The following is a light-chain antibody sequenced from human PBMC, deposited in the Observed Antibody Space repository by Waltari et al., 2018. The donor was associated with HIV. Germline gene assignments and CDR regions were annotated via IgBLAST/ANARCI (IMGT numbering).Light chain of an antibody. CDR1: NIGSKS. CDR3: QVWDSSSDRV. V-gene: IGLV3-21*04. Sequence: SYVLTQPPSVSVAPGKTARITCGGNNIGSKSVHWYQQKPGQATVLVIYDDSDRPSGIPWRFSGSNSGNTATLTISRVEAGDEADYYCQVWDSSSDRVFGGGTKLTVL. CDR2: DDS. J-gene: IGLJ3*02.